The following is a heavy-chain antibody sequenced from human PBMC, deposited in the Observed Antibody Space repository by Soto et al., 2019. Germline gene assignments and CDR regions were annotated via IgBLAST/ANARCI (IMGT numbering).Heavy chain of an antibody. Sequence: SVKVSCKASGYTFTSYGISWVRQAPGQGLEWMGWIIPIFGTANYAQKFQGRVTITADKSTSTAYMELSSLRSEDTAVYYCARIRYYYDSSGYPPLYYYYGMDVWGQGTTVTVSS. J-gene: IGHJ6*02. D-gene: IGHD3-22*01. V-gene: IGHV1-69*06. CDR3: ARIRYYYDSSGYPPLYYYYGMDV. CDR2: IIPIFGTA. CDR1: GYTFTSYG.